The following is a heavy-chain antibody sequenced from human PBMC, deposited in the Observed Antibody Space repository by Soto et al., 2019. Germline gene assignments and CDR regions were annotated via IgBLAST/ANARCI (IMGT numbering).Heavy chain of an antibody. D-gene: IGHD4-17*01. CDR3: ARRYGASLDY. CDR1: GGSISSYY. CDR2: IYYSGST. V-gene: IGHV4-59*01. Sequence: QVQLQESGPGLVKPSETLSLTCTVSGGSISSYYWSWIRQPPGKGLEWIGYIYYSGSTNYNPSLRSRITITVDTAKNQFSLKLSSVTAADTADYFWARRYGASLDYWGQGTLVTVSS. J-gene: IGHJ4*02.